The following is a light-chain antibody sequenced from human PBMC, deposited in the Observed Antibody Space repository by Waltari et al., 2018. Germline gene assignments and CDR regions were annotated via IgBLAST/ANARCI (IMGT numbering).Light chain of an antibody. CDR1: SSDVGGDDS. V-gene: IGLV2-14*03. CDR3: SSQSTKNGVI. Sequence: QSALTQPASVSVSPGQSITISCTGSSSDVGGDDSVSWYEDHPGQAPKVIIYDVNKRPSGVSDRFSGSKSGNTASLTISGLQAEDEATFYCSSQSTKNGVIFGGGTKVTVL. J-gene: IGLJ2*01. CDR2: DVN.